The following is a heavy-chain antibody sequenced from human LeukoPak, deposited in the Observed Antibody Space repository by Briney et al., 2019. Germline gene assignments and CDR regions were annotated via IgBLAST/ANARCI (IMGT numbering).Heavy chain of an antibody. Sequence: SWGSLRLSFAASGFTFSSFSMTWVRQAPGKGLEWVSTISGSGDTTYYADSVKGRFTISRDISKNTLFLQMNSLRAEDTALYFCARGSADYWGQGTLVTVSS. CDR1: GFTFSSFS. J-gene: IGHJ4*02. CDR3: ARGSADY. CDR2: ISGSGDTT. V-gene: IGHV3-23*01.